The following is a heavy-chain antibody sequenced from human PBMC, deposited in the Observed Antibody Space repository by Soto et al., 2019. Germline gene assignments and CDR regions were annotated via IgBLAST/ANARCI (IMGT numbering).Heavy chain of an antibody. CDR2: INYNSGGT. Sequence: QVQLVQSGAEVKKPGASVKVSCKASGNTFTGYFLHWVRLAPGQGLEWMGWINYNSGGTNYAQKFQGWGTMTRDTSISTAYMELSRLRPDDTAVYYCARPLRQGSDTAMVLWGQGTLVTVSS. J-gene: IGHJ4*02. D-gene: IGHD5-18*01. V-gene: IGHV1-2*04. CDR3: ARPLRQGSDTAMVL. CDR1: GNTFTGYF.